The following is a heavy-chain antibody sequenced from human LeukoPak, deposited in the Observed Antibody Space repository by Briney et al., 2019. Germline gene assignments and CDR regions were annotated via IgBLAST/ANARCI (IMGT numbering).Heavy chain of an antibody. D-gene: IGHD3-22*01. J-gene: IGHJ4*02. CDR2: ISAYNGNT. CDR3: ARVRRYYYDSSGYYSLDY. CDR1: GYTFTSYG. V-gene: IGHV1-18*01. Sequence: ASVKVSCKASGYTFTSYGISWVRQAPGQGLEGMGWISAYNGNTNYAQKLQGRVTMTTDTYTSTAYMELRSLRSDDTAVYYCARVRRYYYDSSGYYSLDYWGQGTLVTVSS.